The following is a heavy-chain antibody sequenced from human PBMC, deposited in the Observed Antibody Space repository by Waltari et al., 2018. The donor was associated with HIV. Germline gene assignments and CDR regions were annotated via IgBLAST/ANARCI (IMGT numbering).Heavy chain of an antibody. CDR3: AKDKGGVTYIFDY. J-gene: IGHJ4*02. CDR1: GFPLGTSG. D-gene: IGHD1-1*01. Sequence: QVQLVESGGGVVQPGRSLRLYCAASGFPLGTSGTHLVRQAPGKGLEWVAFIAYDGDNKYYADSVKGRCTLSRDNSKNTVYLQINSLRAEDSAVYYCAKDKGGVTYIFDYWGQGTLVTVSS. V-gene: IGHV3-30*18. CDR2: IAYDGDNK.